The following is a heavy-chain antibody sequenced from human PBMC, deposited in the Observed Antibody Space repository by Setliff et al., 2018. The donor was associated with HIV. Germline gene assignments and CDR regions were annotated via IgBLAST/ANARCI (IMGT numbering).Heavy chain of an antibody. CDR3: ARVSSTYWYSIFRNYYYHMDV. CDR2: IYTTGST. D-gene: IGHD2-8*02. V-gene: IGHV4-4*07. Sequence: SETLSLTCTVSGGPIGSYYWSWIRQPAGKGLEWTGRIYTTGSTNYSPSLKSRVTMSVDTSKNLFSLKLSSVTAADTAVYYCARVSSTYWYSIFRNYYYHMDVWGKGTTVTVSS. CDR1: GGPIGSYY. J-gene: IGHJ6*03.